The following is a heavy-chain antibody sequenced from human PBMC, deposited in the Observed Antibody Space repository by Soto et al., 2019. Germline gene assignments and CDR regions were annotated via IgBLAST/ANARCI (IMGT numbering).Heavy chain of an antibody. CDR2: IYYSGST. CDR1: GGSISSSSYY. J-gene: IGHJ5*02. Sequence: SETLSLTCTVSGGSISSSSYYWGWIRQPPGKGLEWIGSIYYSGSTYYNPSLKSRVTISVDTSKNQFSLKLSSVTAADTAVYYCARIAGYCSGGSCYGYNWFDPWGQGTLVTVSS. CDR3: ARIAGYCSGGSCYGYNWFDP. D-gene: IGHD2-15*01. V-gene: IGHV4-39*01.